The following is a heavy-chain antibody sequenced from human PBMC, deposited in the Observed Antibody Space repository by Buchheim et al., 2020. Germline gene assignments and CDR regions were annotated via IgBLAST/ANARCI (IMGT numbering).Heavy chain of an antibody. J-gene: IGHJ4*02. CDR2: IKQDGSEK. Sequence: EVQLVESGGGLVQPGGSLRLSCAASGFTFSSYWMSWVRQAPGKGLEWVANIKQDGSEKYYVESVKGRFTISSDNAKNSLYLQMNSLRAEDTAVYYCARDHGIDWNDVFDYWGQGTL. V-gene: IGHV3-7*04. CDR3: ARDHGIDWNDVFDY. D-gene: IGHD1-1*01. CDR1: GFTFSSYW.